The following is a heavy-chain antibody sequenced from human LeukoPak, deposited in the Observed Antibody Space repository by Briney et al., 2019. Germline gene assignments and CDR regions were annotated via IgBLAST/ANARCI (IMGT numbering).Heavy chain of an antibody. D-gene: IGHD4-17*01. CDR3: AKDEGPICLYGDCPFDY. Sequence: PGGSLRLSCAASAFRFSSYGIHWVRQAPGKGLEWVAVMSYVESKNKYLESVEGRFTLSRDSSKNTVYLQMNSLRDEDTAVYFCAKDEGPICLYGDCPFDYWGQGNMVTVSS. J-gene: IGHJ4*02. V-gene: IGHV3-30*18. CDR2: MSYVESKN. CDR1: AFRFSSYG.